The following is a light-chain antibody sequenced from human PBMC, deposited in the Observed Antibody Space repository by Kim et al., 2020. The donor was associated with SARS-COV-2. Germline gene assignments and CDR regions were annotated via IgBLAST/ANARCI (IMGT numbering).Light chain of an antibody. CDR3: QVWDSTSDVV. CDR2: YDN. CDR1: NIGSKS. V-gene: IGLV3-21*04. J-gene: IGLJ2*01. Sequence: SYELTQPPSVSVAPGETATIPCGKDNIGSKSVHWYQHKPGQAPMLVISYDNDRPSGIPDRFSGSNSRNTATLTIGRVEAGDEADYYCQVWDSTSDVVFGGGTQLTVL.